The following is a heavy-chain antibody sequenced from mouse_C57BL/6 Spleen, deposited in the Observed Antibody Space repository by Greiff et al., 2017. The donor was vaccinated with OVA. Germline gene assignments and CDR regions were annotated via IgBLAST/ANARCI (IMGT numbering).Heavy chain of an antibody. CDR2: INPNNGGT. J-gene: IGHJ4*01. Sequence: EVQLQQSGPELVKPGASVKISCKASGYTFTDYYMNWVKQSHGKSLEWIGDINPNNGGTSYNQKFKGKATLTVDKSSSTAYMELRSLTSEDSAVYYCARLDYDGYAMDYWGQGTSVTVSS. CDR1: GYTFTDYY. D-gene: IGHD2-4*01. V-gene: IGHV1-26*01. CDR3: ARLDYDGYAMDY.